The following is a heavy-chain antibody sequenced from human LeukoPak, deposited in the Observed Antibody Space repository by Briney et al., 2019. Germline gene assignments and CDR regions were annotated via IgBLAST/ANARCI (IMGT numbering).Heavy chain of an antibody. J-gene: IGHJ4*02. D-gene: IGHD1-26*01. CDR3: ARGVGNFDN. CDR1: GYTFTTNY. V-gene: IGHV1-46*01. CDR2: INPSAGST. Sequence: ASVKVSFKASGYTFTTNYIHWVRQPPGQGLEWMGIINPSAGSTTYAQKFQGRVSITRDTSTSTVYMELRSLRSEDTAMYYCARGVGNFDNWGQGTLVTVSS.